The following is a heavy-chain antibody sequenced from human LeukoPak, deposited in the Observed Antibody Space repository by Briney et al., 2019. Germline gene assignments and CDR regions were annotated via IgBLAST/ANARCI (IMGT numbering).Heavy chain of an antibody. D-gene: IGHD3-16*02. CDR3: ARRTFGGVIKY. CDR1: GGSISSSNW. Sequence: SGTLSLTCAVSGGSISSSNWWSWVRQPPGKGLEWIGEIYHSGSTNYNPSLKSRVTISVDTSKNQISLKLSSVTAADTSVYYCARRTFGGVIKYWGQGTLVTVSS. J-gene: IGHJ4*02. CDR2: IYHSGST. V-gene: IGHV4-4*02.